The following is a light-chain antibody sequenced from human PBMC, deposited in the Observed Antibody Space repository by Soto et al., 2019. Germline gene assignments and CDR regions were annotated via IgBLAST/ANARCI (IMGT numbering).Light chain of an antibody. CDR2: GAS. CDR3: QQYGSSPPGIT. J-gene: IGKJ3*01. Sequence: EIVLTQSPGTLSLSPGERAILSCRASQSVSSSYLAWYQQKPGQAPRLLIYGASSRATGIPDRFSGSGSGPDFTLTIRRLEPEDFAVYYCQQYGSSPPGITFGPGTKVDI. CDR1: QSVSSSY. V-gene: IGKV3-20*01.